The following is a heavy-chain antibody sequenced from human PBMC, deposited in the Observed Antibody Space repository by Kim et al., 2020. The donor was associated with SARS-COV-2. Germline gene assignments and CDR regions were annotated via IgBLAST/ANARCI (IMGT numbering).Heavy chain of an antibody. D-gene: IGHD4-17*01. CDR1: GFTFSSYG. CDR3: AKEDAEYGDYGPNWLDP. V-gene: IGHV3-30*18. Sequence: GGSLRLSCAASGFTFSSYGMHWVRQAPGKGLEWVAVISYDGSNKYYADSGKGRFTISRDNSKNTLYLQMNSLRAEDSAVYYCAKEDAEYGDYGPNWLDPWGQGTLVTVSS. CDR2: ISYDGSNK. J-gene: IGHJ5*02.